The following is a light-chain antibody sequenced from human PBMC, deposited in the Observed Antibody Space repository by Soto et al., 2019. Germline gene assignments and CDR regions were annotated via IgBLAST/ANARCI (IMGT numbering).Light chain of an antibody. V-gene: IGLV2-14*01. CDR2: DVS. CDR1: SSDVGGYNY. J-gene: IGLJ1*01. Sequence: QSVLTQPASVSGSPGQSITISCTGTSSDVGGYNYVSWYQQHPGKAPKFMIYDVSNRPSGVSNRFSGSKSGNTASLTISGLQAEDEADYYCSSYPTSNTRQIVFGTGTKDTVL. CDR3: SSYPTSNTRQIV.